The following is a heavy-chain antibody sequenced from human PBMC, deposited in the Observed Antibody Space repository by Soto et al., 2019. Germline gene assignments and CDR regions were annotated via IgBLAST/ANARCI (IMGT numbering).Heavy chain of an antibody. CDR2: ISGSGGST. V-gene: IGHV3-23*01. J-gene: IGHJ5*02. CDR3: ARGVGSGSYYNQYNWFDP. D-gene: IGHD3-10*01. Sequence: GGSLRLSCAATAFIFSGSAMTWVRQAPGKGMEWVSAISGSGGSTYYADSVKGRFTISRDNSENTLYLQMNSLRADDTAVYYCARGVGSGSYYNQYNWFDPWGQGTLVTVSS. CDR1: AFIFSGSA.